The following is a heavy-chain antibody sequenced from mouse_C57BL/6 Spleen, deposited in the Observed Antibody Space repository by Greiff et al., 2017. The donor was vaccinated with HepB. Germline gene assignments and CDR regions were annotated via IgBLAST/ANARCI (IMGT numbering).Heavy chain of an antibody. D-gene: IGHD2-1*01. CDR3: TTAGNYEAY. J-gene: IGHJ2*01. CDR2: IDPENGDT. V-gene: IGHV14-4*01. Sequence: VQLQQSGAELVRPGASVKLSCTASGFNIKDDYMHWVKQRPEQGLEWIGWIDPENGDTEYASKFQGKATITADTSSNTAYLQLSSLTSEDTAVYYGTTAGNYEAYWGQGTTLTVSS. CDR1: GFNIKDDY.